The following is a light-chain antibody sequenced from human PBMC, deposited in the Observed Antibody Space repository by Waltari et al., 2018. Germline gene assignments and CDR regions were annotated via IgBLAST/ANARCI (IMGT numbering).Light chain of an antibody. J-gene: IGLJ2*01. Sequence: QSVLTQPPSASGTPGQRVTISCSGSSSNIGSTYVYWYQQLPGTAPKLLIYRNNQRPSGVPDRFAGSKSGTSASLAISGLRSEDEADYYCAAWDVSLSGVVFGGGTKLTVL. V-gene: IGLV1-47*01. CDR1: SSNIGSTY. CDR2: RNN. CDR3: AAWDVSLSGVV.